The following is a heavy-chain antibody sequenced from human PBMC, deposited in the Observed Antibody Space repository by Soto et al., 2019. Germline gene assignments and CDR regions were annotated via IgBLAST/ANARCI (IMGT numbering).Heavy chain of an antibody. CDR3: ATDSTVRGDFDY. J-gene: IGHJ4*02. CDR1: GYTLTELS. V-gene: IGHV1-24*01. D-gene: IGHD4-17*01. CDR2: FDPEDGET. Sequence: WASVKVSCKVSGYTLTELSMHWVRQAPGKGLEWMGGFDPEDGETIYAQKFQGRVTMTEDTSTDTAYMELSSLRSEDTAVYYCATDSTVRGDFDYWGQGTLVTVSS.